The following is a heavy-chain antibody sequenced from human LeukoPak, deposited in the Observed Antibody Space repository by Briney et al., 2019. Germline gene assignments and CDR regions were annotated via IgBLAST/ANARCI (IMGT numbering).Heavy chain of an antibody. CDR3: AKGGWVAVTGMDS. Sequence: ASVKVSCTASGGTFSSYAISWVRQAPGQGLEWMGYINTKTGNPTYAQGFTERFVFSLDTSVSTAYLQISSLKPEDTGVYYCAKGGWVAVTGMDSWGQGTLVTVSS. V-gene: IGHV7-4-1*02. J-gene: IGHJ4*02. D-gene: IGHD6-19*01. CDR1: GGTFSSYA. CDR2: INTKTGNP.